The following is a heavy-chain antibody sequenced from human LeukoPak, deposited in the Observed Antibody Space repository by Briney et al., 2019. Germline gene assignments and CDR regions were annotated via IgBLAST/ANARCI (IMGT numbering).Heavy chain of an antibody. V-gene: IGHV1-69*13. Sequence: GASVKVSCKASGGSFDNYCINWVRQAPGQGLEWMGGIIPIFGTANYAQKFQGRVTITADESTSTAYMELSSLRSEDTAVYYCARHHTLLWFGEFYGENYMDVWGKGTTVTISS. J-gene: IGHJ6*03. CDR2: IIPIFGTA. D-gene: IGHD3-10*01. CDR1: GGSFDNYC. CDR3: ARHHTLLWFGEFYGENYMDV.